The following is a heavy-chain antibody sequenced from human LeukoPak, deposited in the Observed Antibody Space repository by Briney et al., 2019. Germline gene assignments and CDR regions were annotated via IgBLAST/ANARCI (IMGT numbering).Heavy chain of an antibody. CDR1: GFTFSSYG. Sequence: GGSLRLSCAASGFTFSSYGMHWVRQAPGKGLEWVADTASDGSHTFYVESVKGRFTISRDNSKNTLYLQMNSLGPEDTAVYFCARERQDTVIHSGAFDIWGQGTMVTVSS. V-gene: IGHV3-30*03. CDR3: ARERQDTVIHSGAFDI. J-gene: IGHJ3*02. CDR2: TASDGSHT. D-gene: IGHD2-21*02.